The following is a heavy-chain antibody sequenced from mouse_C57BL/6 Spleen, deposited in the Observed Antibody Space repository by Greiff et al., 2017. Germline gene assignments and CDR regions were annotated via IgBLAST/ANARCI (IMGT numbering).Heavy chain of an antibody. CDR2: IYPGGGYT. Sequence: VQLVESGAELVRPGTSVKMSCKASGYTFTNYWIGWAKQRPGHGLEWIGDIYPGGGYTNYNEKFKGKATLTADKSSSTAYMQCSSLTSEDSAIYYCARGNRGGYFDVWGTGTTVTVSS. J-gene: IGHJ1*03. CDR3: ARGNRGGYFDV. V-gene: IGHV1-63*01. CDR1: GYTFTNYW.